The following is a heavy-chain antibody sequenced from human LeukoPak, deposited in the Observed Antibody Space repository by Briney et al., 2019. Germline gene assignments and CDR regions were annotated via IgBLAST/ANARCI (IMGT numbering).Heavy chain of an antibody. CDR1: GYTFTAYY. Sequence: ASVKVSCKASGYTFTAYYLHWVRQAPGQGLEWMGWINPNSGGTNYAQEFQGRVTMTTDTSTSTAYMELRSLRSDDTAVYYCARLGGYSYGFGSRIGNNFDYWGQGTLVTVSS. CDR2: INPNSGGT. J-gene: IGHJ4*02. CDR3: ARLGGYSYGFGSRIGNNFDY. D-gene: IGHD5-18*01. V-gene: IGHV1-2*02.